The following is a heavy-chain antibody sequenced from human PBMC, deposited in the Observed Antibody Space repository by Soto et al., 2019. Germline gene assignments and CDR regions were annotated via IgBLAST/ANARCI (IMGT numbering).Heavy chain of an antibody. CDR2: IYSGGST. CDR3: ARMGDSSGYSGWFDP. D-gene: IGHD3-22*01. V-gene: IGHV3-66*01. Sequence: EVQLVESGGGLVQPGGSLRLSCAASGFTVSSNYMSWVRQAPGKGLEWVSVIYSGGSTYYADSVKGRFTISRDNSKNTVYLQMNSLRAEDTAVYDCARMGDSSGYSGWFDPWGQGTLVTVSS. J-gene: IGHJ5*02. CDR1: GFTVSSNY.